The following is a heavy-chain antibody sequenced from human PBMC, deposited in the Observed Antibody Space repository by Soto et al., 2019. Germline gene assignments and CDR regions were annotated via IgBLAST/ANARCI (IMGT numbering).Heavy chain of an antibody. CDR1: GFTFSSHA. CDR2: IRNDGSNE. Sequence: QVQLVEAGGGVGQPGRSLRLSCAASGFTFSSHATHWARQAPGKGLGWVAVIRNDGSNEHYVDSVRGRFTISRDNSKNTLYLQMNSLRVEDTAVYYCARGHGAGSFVIDYWGQGTLVTVSS. V-gene: IGHV3-33*01. D-gene: IGHD3-10*01. J-gene: IGHJ4*02. CDR3: ARGHGAGSFVIDY.